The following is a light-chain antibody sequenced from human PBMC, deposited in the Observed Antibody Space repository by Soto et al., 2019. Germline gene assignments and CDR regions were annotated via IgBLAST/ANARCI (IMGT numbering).Light chain of an antibody. CDR2: AAS. V-gene: IGKV1-39*01. CDR3: QQSYSTPNT. CDR1: QSISTF. Sequence: EILMTQSPSSLSVSLGDRATITCLASQSISTFLYWYQQKPGKAPSLLIYAASSLESGVPSRFSGSGSGTDFTLTISSLQSEDFATYYCQQSYSTPNTFGQGTRLEIK. J-gene: IGKJ5*01.